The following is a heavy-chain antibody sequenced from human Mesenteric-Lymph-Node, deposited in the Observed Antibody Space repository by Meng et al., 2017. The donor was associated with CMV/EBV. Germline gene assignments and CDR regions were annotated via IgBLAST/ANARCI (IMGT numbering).Heavy chain of an antibody. CDR1: EFTFASYG. Sequence: GESLKISCSGSEFTFASYGMNWVRQAPGKGLEWGSIIYSGGSSTYYADSVKGRFTISSDYSNNTLYLQLNSLRVEDTAVYYCAKDSGYYGFDVWGQGTTVTVSS. CDR2: IYSGGSST. J-gene: IGHJ6*02. CDR3: AKDSGYYGFDV. V-gene: IGHV3-23*03.